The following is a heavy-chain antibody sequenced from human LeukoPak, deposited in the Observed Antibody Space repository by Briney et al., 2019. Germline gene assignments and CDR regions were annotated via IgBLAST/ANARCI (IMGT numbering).Heavy chain of an antibody. D-gene: IGHD6-13*01. CDR1: GGTFSSYA. J-gene: IGHJ4*02. Sequence: ASVKVSCKASGGTFSSYAISWVRQAPGQGLEWMGGIIPIFGTANYAQKFQGRVTITADKSTSTAYMELSSLRSEDTAVYYCARDGVAAAGNFDYWGQGTLVTVSS. CDR3: ARDGVAAAGNFDY. V-gene: IGHV1-69*06. CDR2: IIPIFGTA.